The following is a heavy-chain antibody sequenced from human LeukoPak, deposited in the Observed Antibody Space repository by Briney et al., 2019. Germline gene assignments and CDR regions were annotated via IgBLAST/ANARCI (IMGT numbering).Heavy chain of an antibody. V-gene: IGHV4-59*12. Sequence: SETLSLTCTVSGGSISSYYWSWIRQPPGKGLEWIGYIYYSGSTNYKSSLKSRVTISVDTSKNQFSLKPSSVTAADTAVYYCARETSQKGAHYMDVWGKGTTVTISS. CDR1: GGSISSYY. CDR2: IYYSGST. CDR3: ARETSQKGAHYMDV. J-gene: IGHJ6*03. D-gene: IGHD3-16*01.